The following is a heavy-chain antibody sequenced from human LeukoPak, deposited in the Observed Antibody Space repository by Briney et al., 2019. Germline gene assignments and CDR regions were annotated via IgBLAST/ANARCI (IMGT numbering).Heavy chain of an antibody. CDR2: ISGRSSHT. D-gene: IGHD3-16*01. CDR3: GRAFPPLRTSSAGDL. Sequence: PGGSLRLSCSASGFTFSDYDMNWIRQAPGKGLGWISAISGRSSHTYYGDSVKGRVSISRDNAKNLLYLQMNALGAVDTAVYYCGRAFPPLRTSSAGDLWGQGTLVTVSS. J-gene: IGHJ4*02. CDR1: GFTFSDYD. V-gene: IGHV3-21*06.